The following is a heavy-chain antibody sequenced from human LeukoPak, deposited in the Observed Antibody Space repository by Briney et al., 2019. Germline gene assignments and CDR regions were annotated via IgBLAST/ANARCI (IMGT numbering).Heavy chain of an antibody. CDR2: INPYNGNT. D-gene: IGHD1-26*01. J-gene: IGHJ3*02. CDR3: ARDGSYGGFDI. V-gene: IGHV1-18*04. Sequence: ASVKVSCKTSGYTFTGFYIDWVRQAPGQGLEWMGWINPYNGNTNYAQKLQGRVTMTTDTSTSTAYMELRSLRSDDTAVYYCARDGSYGGFDIWGQGTMVTVSS. CDR1: GYTFTGFY.